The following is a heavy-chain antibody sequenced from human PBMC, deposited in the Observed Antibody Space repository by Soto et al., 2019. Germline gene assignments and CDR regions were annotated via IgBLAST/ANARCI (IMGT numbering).Heavy chain of an antibody. CDR2: IDPSDSYT. CDR3: ARRSSSSSWLGYYYYYGMDV. J-gene: IGHJ6*02. CDR1: VYSFTSYW. Sequence: PGESLKISCKGSVYSFTSYWISWVRQMPGKGLEWMGRIDPSDSYTNYSPSFQGHVTISADKSISTAYLQWSSLKASDTAMYYCARRSSSSSWLGYYYYYGMDVWGQGTTVTSP. V-gene: IGHV5-10-1*01. D-gene: IGHD6-13*01.